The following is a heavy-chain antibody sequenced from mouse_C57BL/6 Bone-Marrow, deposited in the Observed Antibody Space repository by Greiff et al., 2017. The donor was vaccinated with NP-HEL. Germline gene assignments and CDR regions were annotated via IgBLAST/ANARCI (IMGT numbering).Heavy chain of an antibody. D-gene: IGHD2-3*01. CDR1: GYTFTSYW. CDR3: ATDGYYRTWFAY. V-gene: IGHV1-69*01. J-gene: IGHJ3*01. Sequence: VQLQQPGAELVMPGASVKLSCKASGYTFTSYWMHWVKQRPGQGLEWIGEIDPSDSYTNYNQKFKGESTLTVDKSSSTAYMQLSSLTSEDSAVYYCATDGYYRTWFAYWGQGTLVTVSA. CDR2: IDPSDSYT.